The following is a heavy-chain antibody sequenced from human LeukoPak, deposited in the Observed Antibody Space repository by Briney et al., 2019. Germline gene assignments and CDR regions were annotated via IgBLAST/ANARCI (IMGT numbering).Heavy chain of an antibody. Sequence: GGSLRLSCAASGFTFSSYAMSWVRQAPGKGLEWVSAISGSGGSTYYADSVKGRFTISRDNSKNTLYLQMNSLRAEDTAVYYCAKGRRGAVAGGYYFDYWGQGTLVTVSS. CDR2: ISGSGGST. CDR1: GFTFSSYA. CDR3: AKGRRGAVAGGYYFDY. V-gene: IGHV3-23*01. J-gene: IGHJ4*02. D-gene: IGHD6-19*01.